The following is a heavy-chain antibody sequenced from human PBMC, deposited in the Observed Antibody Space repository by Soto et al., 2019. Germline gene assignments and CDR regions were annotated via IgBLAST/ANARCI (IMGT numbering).Heavy chain of an antibody. Sequence: SSETLSLTCTVSGGSISSGGYYWSWIRQHPGKGLEWIGYIYYSGSTYYNPSLKSRVTISVDTSKNQFSLKLSSVTAADTAVYYCARAGVRYDSSGPRGPAFDIWGQGTMVTVS. D-gene: IGHD3-22*01. V-gene: IGHV4-31*03. CDR1: GGSISSGGYY. CDR3: ARAGVRYDSSGPRGPAFDI. J-gene: IGHJ3*02. CDR2: IYYSGST.